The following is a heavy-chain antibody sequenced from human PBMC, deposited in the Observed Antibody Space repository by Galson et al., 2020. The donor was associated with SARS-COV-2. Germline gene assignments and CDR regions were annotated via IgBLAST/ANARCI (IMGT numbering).Heavy chain of an antibody. Sequence: ASVKVSCKASGYTFIGYYMHWVRLAPGQGLEWMGWINPNSGDTNYAQKFQGRVTMTRDTSISTAYMELSRLRSDDTAVYYCVRLAIGSSENYWGQGTLVTVSS. CDR2: INPNSGDT. J-gene: IGHJ4*02. D-gene: IGHD6-19*01. V-gene: IGHV1-2*02. CDR3: VRLAIGSSENY. CDR1: GYTFIGYY.